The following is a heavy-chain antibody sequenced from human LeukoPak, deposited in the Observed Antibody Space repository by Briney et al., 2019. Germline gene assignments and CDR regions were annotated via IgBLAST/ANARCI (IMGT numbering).Heavy chain of an antibody. CDR3: ARGPPYSGWFDY. CDR2: INSDGSST. D-gene: IGHD6-19*01. J-gene: IGHJ4*02. CDR1: GSTFSSYW. Sequence: GGSLRLSCAASGSTFSSYWMHWVRQAPGKGLVWVSRINSDGSSTSYADSVKGRFTISRDNAKNTLYLQMNSLRAEDTAVYYCARGPPYSGWFDYWGQGTLVTVSS. V-gene: IGHV3-74*01.